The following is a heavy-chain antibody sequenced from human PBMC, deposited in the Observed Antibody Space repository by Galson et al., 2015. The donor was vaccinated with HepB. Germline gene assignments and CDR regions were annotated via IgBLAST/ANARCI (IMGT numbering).Heavy chain of an antibody. J-gene: IGHJ3*02. CDR2: IIPIFGTA. CDR1: GGTFSSYA. Sequence: SVKVSCKASGGTFSSYAISWVRQAPGQGLEWMGGIIPIFGTANYAQKFQGRVTITADESTSTAYMELSSLRSEDTAVYYCARPKYSSSSPYDAFDIWGQGTMVTVSS. CDR3: ARPKYSSSSPYDAFDI. V-gene: IGHV1-69*13. D-gene: IGHD6-6*01.